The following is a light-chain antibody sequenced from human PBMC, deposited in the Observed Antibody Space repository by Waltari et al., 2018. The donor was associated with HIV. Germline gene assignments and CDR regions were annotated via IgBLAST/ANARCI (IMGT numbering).Light chain of an antibody. V-gene: IGLV2-14*01. Sequence: QSALTQPASVSGSPGQSITISCTGTSSDVGGYNYVSWYQQHPGKAPKLMIYDVSNPPSEVSNRFSGAKSGNTASLTISGLQAEDEADYYCSSYTSSSTRVFGTGTKVTVL. CDR2: DVS. J-gene: IGLJ1*01. CDR1: SSDVGGYNY. CDR3: SSYTSSSTRV.